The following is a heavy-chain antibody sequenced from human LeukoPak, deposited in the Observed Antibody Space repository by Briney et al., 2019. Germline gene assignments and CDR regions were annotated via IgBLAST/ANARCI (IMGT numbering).Heavy chain of an antibody. CDR2: INPSGGST. D-gene: IGHD3-22*01. CDR1: GYTFTSYY. J-gene: IGHJ4*02. Sequence: ASVKVSSKASGYTFTSYYMHWVRQAPGQGLEWMGIINPSGGSTSYAQKFQGRVTMTRDTSTSTVYMELSSLRSEDTAVYYCARSTRITMIVVVTPLGYWGQGTLVTVSS. V-gene: IGHV1-46*01. CDR3: ARSTRITMIVVVTPLGY.